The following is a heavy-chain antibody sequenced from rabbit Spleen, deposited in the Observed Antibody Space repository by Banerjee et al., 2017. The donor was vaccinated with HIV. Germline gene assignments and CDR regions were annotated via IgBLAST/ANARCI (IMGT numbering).Heavy chain of an antibody. V-gene: IGHV1S40*01. CDR2: IDPVFGIT. CDR3: ARDGAGGSYFAL. CDR1: GFSFTSGYD. Sequence: QSLEESGGGLVQPGASLTLTCTASGFSFTSGYDMCWVRQATGKGLEWIGYIDPVFGITYYANWVNGRFSISRENAQNTVFLQMTSLTAADTATYFCARDGAGGSYFALWGQGTLVTVS. D-gene: IGHD8-1*01. J-gene: IGHJ3*01.